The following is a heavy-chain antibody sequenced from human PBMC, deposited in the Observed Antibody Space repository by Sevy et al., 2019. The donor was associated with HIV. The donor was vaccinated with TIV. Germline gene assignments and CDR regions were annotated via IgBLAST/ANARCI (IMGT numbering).Heavy chain of an antibody. CDR1: GFIFTTYG. Sequence: GGSLRLSCAASGFIFTTYGMHWVRQAPGKGLEWVAIVSYDGCNKFYADSVKGRFTISRDNSKNTLYLQMNSLRTEDTAVYYCAKEIGSSGGDLYYYGMDVWGQGTTVTVSS. CDR2: VSYDGCNK. J-gene: IGHJ6*02. CDR3: AKEIGSSGGDLYYYGMDV. D-gene: IGHD6-19*01. V-gene: IGHV3-30*18.